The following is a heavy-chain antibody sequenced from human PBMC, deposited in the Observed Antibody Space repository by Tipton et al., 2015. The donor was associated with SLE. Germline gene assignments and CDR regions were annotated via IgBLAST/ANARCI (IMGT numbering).Heavy chain of an antibody. Sequence: SLRLSCAASGFTFSSHAMSWVRQAPGKGLEWVSVTYRGGTTYYVDSVRGRFTVSRDDSKNTLSLQMDSLTAEDTAVYYCARDRVVGAEGGGYYLDYWGQGTQVTVSS. D-gene: IGHD1-26*01. V-gene: IGHV3-23*03. CDR1: GFTFSSHA. J-gene: IGHJ4*02. CDR2: TYRGGTT. CDR3: ARDRVVGAEGGGYYLDY.